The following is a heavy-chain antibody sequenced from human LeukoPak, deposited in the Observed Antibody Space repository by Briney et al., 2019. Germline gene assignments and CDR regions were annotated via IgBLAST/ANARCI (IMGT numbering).Heavy chain of an antibody. CDR1: GYTVTAYY. CDR2: INPNSVGT. J-gene: IGHJ4*02. CDR3: ARGSKYDS. Sequence: ASVKVSCNPSGYTVTAYYIHSVRHAPGPGLERRGWINPNSVGTNYAQKFQGRVTMTRDPSISTAYMPLNRLTSDDTAVYYCARGSKYDSWGQGALLTASS. V-gene: IGHV1-2*02.